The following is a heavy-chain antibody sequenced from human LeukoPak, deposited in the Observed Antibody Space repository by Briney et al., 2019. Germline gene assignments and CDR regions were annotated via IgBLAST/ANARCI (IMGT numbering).Heavy chain of an antibody. CDR2: ISSSSSYI. CDR3: ARVQRTYYFDY. J-gene: IGHJ4*02. Sequence: GGSLRLSCAASGFTFSSYSMNWVRQAPGKGLEWVSSISSSSSYIYYADSVKGRFTISRDNAKNSLYLQMNSLRAEDTAMYYCARVQRTYYFDYWGQGTLVTVSS. V-gene: IGHV3-21*01. CDR1: GFTFSSYS.